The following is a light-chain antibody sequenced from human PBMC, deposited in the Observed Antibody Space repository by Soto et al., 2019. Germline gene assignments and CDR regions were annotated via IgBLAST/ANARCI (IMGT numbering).Light chain of an antibody. CDR1: SSDVGGYNY. J-gene: IGLJ1*01. Sequence: QSALTQPVSVSGSPGQSITISCTGTSSDVGGYNYVSWYQQHPGKAPKLMIYEVSNRPSGVSIRFSGSKSGNTASLTISGLQAEDEADYYCSSYTGSTSLYVFGTGTKVTVL. CDR2: EVS. V-gene: IGLV2-14*01. CDR3: SSYTGSTSLYV.